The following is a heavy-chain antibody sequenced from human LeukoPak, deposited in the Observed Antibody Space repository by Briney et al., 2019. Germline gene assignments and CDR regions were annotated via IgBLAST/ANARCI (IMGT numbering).Heavy chain of an antibody. CDR1: GYTFTSYG. D-gene: IGHD5-18*01. CDR3: AREGGGIQPARY. J-gene: IGHJ4*02. CDR2: ISAYNGNT. Sequence: ASVKVSCKASGYTFTSYGISWVRQAPGQGLEWMGWISAYNGNTNYAQKLQGRVTMTTDNSTSTAYMALRSLRSDDTAVYYCAREGGGIQPARYWGQGTLVTVSS. V-gene: IGHV1-18*01.